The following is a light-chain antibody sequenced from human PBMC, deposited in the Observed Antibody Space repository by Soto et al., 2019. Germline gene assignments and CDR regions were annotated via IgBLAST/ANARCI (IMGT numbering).Light chain of an antibody. Sequence: MVLTQSHGTLSLSPGERATLSCRASQSVSSNFLAWYQEKLGQAPRLLIYGASKRATGIPDRFSGSGSGTDFTLTISRLEPEDFAVYFCRQYGTSLGFPVGGGTKVDIK. CDR1: QSVSSNF. V-gene: IGKV3-20*01. CDR3: RQYGTSLGFP. J-gene: IGKJ4*01. CDR2: GAS.